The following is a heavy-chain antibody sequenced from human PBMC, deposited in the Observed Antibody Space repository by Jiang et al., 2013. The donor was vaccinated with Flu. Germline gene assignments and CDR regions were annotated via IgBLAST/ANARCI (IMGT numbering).Heavy chain of an antibody. CDR2: IYPFDSDI. CDR3: ARSQVPIKGVIGRRPIRFHDGMDV. CDR1: GFSFTNYW. V-gene: IGHV5-51*01. D-gene: IGHD3-10*01. Sequence: GAEVKKPGESLKISCSGSGFSFTNYWIVWVRQIPGKGLEWMGIIYPFDSDIVYSPSFRGQVTISADKSIDTAYLRWSSLRASDTAIYYCARSQVPIKGVIGRRPIRFHDGMDVWGQGTTVTVPS. J-gene: IGHJ6*02.